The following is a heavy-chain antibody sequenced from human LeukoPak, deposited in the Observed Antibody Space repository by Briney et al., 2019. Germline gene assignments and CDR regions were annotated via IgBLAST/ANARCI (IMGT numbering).Heavy chain of an antibody. CDR1: GFTFSTYA. V-gene: IGHV3-33*01. CDR3: ARGACCSGSCPGAFDI. Sequence: SGGPLIPSCAASGFTFSTYAMYWVRQAPGKGLEWVSIIWYDGSNKFYADSVKGRFTISRDNSKNTLYLQMNSLRAEDTAVNYCARGACCSGSCPGAFDIWGQGTMVTVSS. J-gene: IGHJ3*02. D-gene: IGHD2-15*01. CDR2: IWYDGSNK.